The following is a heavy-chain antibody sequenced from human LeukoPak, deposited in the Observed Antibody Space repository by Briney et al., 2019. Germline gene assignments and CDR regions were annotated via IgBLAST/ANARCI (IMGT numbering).Heavy chain of an antibody. D-gene: IGHD3-22*01. Sequence: QPGGSLRLSCAASGFTFSSYGMSWVRQAPGKGLEWVSAISGSGGSTYYADSVKGRFTISRDNSKNTLYLQMNSLRAEDTAVYYCAKGTYYYDSSGSCFDYWGQGTLVTVSS. CDR1: GFTFSSYG. V-gene: IGHV3-23*01. CDR3: AKGTYYYDSSGSCFDY. CDR2: ISGSGGST. J-gene: IGHJ4*02.